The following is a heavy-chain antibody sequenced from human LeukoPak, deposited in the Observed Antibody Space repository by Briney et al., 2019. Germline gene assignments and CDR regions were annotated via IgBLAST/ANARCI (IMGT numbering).Heavy chain of an antibody. CDR3: AREGLWRWLQPNFDY. CDR2: IYSGGST. CDR1: GFTVSSNY. V-gene: IGHV3-53*01. Sequence: PGGSLRLSCAASGFTVSSNYMSWVRQAPGKGLEWVSVIYSGGSTYYADSVKGRFTISRDNSKNTLYLQMNSLRAEDTAVYYCAREGLWRWLQPNFDYWAREPWSPSPQ. J-gene: IGHJ4*02. D-gene: IGHD5-24*01.